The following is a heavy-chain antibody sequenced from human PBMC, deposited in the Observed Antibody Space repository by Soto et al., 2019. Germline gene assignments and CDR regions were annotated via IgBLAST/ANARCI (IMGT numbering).Heavy chain of an antibody. V-gene: IGHV3-13*01. CDR2: IGTAGDT. CDR1: GFTFSSYD. Sequence: GGSLRLSCAASGFTFSSYDMHWVRQATGKGLEWVSAIGTAGDTYYPGSVKGRFTISRENAKNSLYLQMNSLRAEDTAVYYCARVYNWNDGGDYYYYYGMDVWGQGTTVTVSS. D-gene: IGHD1-1*01. J-gene: IGHJ6*02. CDR3: ARVYNWNDGGDYYYYYGMDV.